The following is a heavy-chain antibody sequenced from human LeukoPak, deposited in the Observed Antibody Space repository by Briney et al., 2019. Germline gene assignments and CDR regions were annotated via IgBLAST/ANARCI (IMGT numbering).Heavy chain of an antibody. V-gene: IGHV1-2*06. CDR3: ARATVVTILDY. D-gene: IGHD4-23*01. J-gene: IGHJ4*02. CDR2: IIPNGGGT. Sequence: ASEKVSCKASGYTFTGYYMHWVRQAPGQGLEWMGRIIPNGGGTNYAQKFQGRVTMTRDTSISTAYMELSRLRSDDTAVYYCARATVVTILDYWGQGTLVTVSS. CDR1: GYTFTGYY.